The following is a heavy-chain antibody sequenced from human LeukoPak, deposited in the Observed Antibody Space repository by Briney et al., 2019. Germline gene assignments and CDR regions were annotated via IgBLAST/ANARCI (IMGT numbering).Heavy chain of an antibody. CDR1: GGSISSSSYY. CDR2: IYYGGST. Sequence: SETLSLTCTVSGGSISSSSYYWGWIRQPPGKGLEWIGSIYYGGSTYYNPSLKSRVTISVDTSKNQFSLKLSSVTAADTAVYYCARSVVAATRVIDYWGQGTLVTVSS. D-gene: IGHD2-15*01. CDR3: ARSVVAATRVIDY. V-gene: IGHV4-39*01. J-gene: IGHJ4*02.